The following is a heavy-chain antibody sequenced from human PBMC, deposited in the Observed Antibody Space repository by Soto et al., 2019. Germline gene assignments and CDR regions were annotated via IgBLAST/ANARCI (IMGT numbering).Heavy chain of an antibody. CDR3: ASHGIVGSSSLNWFDP. V-gene: IGHV4-59*08. CDR2: IYYSGST. CDR1: GSSFSSYD. Sequence: PSETLSLTCTVSGSSFSSYDSSWIRQLPGKKLERIGYIYYSGSTNYIPSVKSRVTRAVDTSKNQFSMKLSSVTAADTAVYYCASHGIVGSSSLNWFDPWGQGTLVTVSS. J-gene: IGHJ5*02. D-gene: IGHD6-6*01.